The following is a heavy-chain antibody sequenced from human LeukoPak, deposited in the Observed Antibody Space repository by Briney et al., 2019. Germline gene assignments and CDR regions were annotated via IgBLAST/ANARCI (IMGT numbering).Heavy chain of an antibody. V-gene: IGHV4-30-4*08. D-gene: IGHD3-9*01. J-gene: IGHJ4*02. CDR2: IYYSGST. Sequence: PSETLSLTRTVSGGSISSGDYYWSWIRQPPGKGLEWIGYIYYSGSTYYNPSLKSRVTISVDTSKNQFSLKLSSVTAADTAVYYCAREYYDILTGYYRGFDHWGQGTLVTVSS. CDR1: GGSISSGDYY. CDR3: AREYYDILTGYYRGFDH.